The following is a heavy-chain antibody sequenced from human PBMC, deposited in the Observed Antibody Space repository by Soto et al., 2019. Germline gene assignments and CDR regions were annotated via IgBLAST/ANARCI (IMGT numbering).Heavy chain of an antibody. V-gene: IGHV3-23*01. D-gene: IGHD3-10*01. CDR2: ISRSGDST. Sequence: GGSQRLSCTASGFTFRSYAMSWVRQAPGKGLEWVSGISRSGDSTEYADSVKGRFTISRDNSKNTLYLQMNSLRADDTAIYYCAKNPAGSYPWFDPWGQGTLVTVSS. CDR3: AKNPAGSYPWFDP. J-gene: IGHJ5*02. CDR1: GFTFRSYA.